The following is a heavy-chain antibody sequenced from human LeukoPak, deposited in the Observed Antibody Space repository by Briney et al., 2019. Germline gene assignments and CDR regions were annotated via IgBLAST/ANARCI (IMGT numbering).Heavy chain of an antibody. CDR1: GGYISSYY. CDR3: ARVDGRYYYGSGSYSLALDAFDI. J-gene: IGHJ3*02. D-gene: IGHD3-10*01. V-gene: IGHV4-59*01. CDR2: IYYSGSS. Sequence: SETLSLTCTVSGGYISSYYWSWIRQPPGKGLEWIGYIYYSGSSNYNPSLKSRVTMSVDTSKNQFSLKLSSVTAADTAVYYCARVDGRYYYGSGSYSLALDAFDIWGQGTMVTVSS.